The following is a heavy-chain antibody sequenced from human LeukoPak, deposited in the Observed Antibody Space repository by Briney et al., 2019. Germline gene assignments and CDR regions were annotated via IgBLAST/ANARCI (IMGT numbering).Heavy chain of an antibody. Sequence: GGSLRLSCAASGFTFSSYGMHWVRQAPGKGLEWVAFIRYDGSNKYYADSVKGRFTISRDNSKNTLYLQMNSLRVEDTAVYYCAKDILDYSSSSNPDYWGQGTLVTVSS. D-gene: IGHD6-6*01. CDR2: IRYDGSNK. CDR3: AKDILDYSSSSNPDY. V-gene: IGHV3-30*02. CDR1: GFTFSSYG. J-gene: IGHJ4*02.